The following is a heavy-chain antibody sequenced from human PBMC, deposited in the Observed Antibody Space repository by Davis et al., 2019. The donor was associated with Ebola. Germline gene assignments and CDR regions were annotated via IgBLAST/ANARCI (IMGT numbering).Heavy chain of an antibody. V-gene: IGHV1-46*03. CDR3: AREEIVVVVAATYYYYGMDV. CDR1: GYTFTNYG. J-gene: IGHJ6*02. D-gene: IGHD2-15*01. CDR2: INPSGGST. Sequence: ASVKVSCKTSGYTFTNYGITWVRQAPGQGLEWMGIINPSGGSTSYAQKFQGRVTMTRDTSTSTVYMELSSLRSEDTAVYYCAREEIVVVVAATYYYYGMDVWGQGTTVTVSS.